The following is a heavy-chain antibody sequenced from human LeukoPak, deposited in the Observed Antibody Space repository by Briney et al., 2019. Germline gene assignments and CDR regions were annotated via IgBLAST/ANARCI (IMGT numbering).Heavy chain of an antibody. Sequence: GGSLRLSCAASGFTFSSYGMPWVRQAPGKGLEWVAVIWYDGSDKYYADSVKGRFTISRDNSKNTLYLQMNSLRAEDTAVYYCARDHVAVADYWGQGTLVTVSS. CDR1: GFTFSSYG. CDR3: ARDHVAVADY. CDR2: IWYDGSDK. J-gene: IGHJ4*02. V-gene: IGHV3-33*01. D-gene: IGHD6-19*01.